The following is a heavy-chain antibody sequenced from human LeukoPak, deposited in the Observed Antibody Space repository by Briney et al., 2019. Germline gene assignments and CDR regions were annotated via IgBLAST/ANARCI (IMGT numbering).Heavy chain of an antibody. V-gene: IGHV1-46*01. CDR2: INPSGGST. CDR1: GYTFTSYY. J-gene: IGHJ4*02. D-gene: IGHD3-3*01. CDR3: AREQEYDFWSGCHFDY. Sequence: ASVKLSCKASGYTFTSYYMHWVRHAPGQGLEWMGIINPSGGSTSYAQKFQGRVTMTRDTSTSTVYMELSSLRSEDTAVYYCAREQEYDFWSGCHFDYWGQGTLVTVSS.